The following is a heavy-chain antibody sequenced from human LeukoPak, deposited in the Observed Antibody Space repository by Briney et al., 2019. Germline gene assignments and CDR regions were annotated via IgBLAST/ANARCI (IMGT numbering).Heavy chain of an antibody. V-gene: IGHV3-23*01. CDR1: GFTFSSYA. Sequence: PGGSLRLSCAASGFTFSSYAMSWVRQAPGKGLEWVSGISGSGGSTYYADSVKGRFTISRDNSKNTLYLQMNSLRAEDTAVYYCAKGGYCRSTSCYMYFVDYWGQGTLVTVSS. CDR2: ISGSGGST. J-gene: IGHJ4*02. CDR3: AKGGYCRSTSCYMYFVDY. D-gene: IGHD2-2*02.